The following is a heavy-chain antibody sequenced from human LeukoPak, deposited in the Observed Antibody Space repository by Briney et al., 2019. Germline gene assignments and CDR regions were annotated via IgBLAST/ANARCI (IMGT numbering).Heavy chain of an antibody. J-gene: IGHJ6*03. V-gene: IGHV1-2*02. CDR3: ARDPYYFYYMDV. Sequence: ASVKVSCKASGYTFTTYTIHWVRQAPGQRLEWMGWINPNSGGTNYAQKFQGRVTMTRDTSISTAYMELSRLRSDDTAVYYCARDPYYFYYMDVWGKGTTVTVSS. CDR2: INPNSGGT. CDR1: GYTFTTYT.